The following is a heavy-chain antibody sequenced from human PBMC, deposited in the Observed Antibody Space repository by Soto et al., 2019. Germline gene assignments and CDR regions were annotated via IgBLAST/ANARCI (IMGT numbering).Heavy chain of an antibody. V-gene: IGHV5-51*01. J-gene: IGHJ6*03. CDR1: GYSFTSYW. CDR3: ARQSSLGYCSGGSCSDNYYYYTDV. D-gene: IGHD2-15*01. CDR2: IYPGDSDT. Sequence: LGESLKISCKGSGYSFTSYWIGWVRQMPGKGLEWMGIIYPGDSDTRYSPSFQGQVTISADKSISTAYLQWSSLKASDTAMYYCARQSSLGYCSGGSCSDNYYYYTDVWGKGTTVTVSS.